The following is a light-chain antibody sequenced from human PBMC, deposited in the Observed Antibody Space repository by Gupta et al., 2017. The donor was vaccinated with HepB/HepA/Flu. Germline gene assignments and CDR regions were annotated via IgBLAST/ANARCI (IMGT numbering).Light chain of an antibody. V-gene: IGLV1-44*01. CDR3: EASDDSLNGWV. CDR2: SNN. Sequence: QSVLTQPPSASGTPWQRVTISCSGSSSNIGSNTVNWYQQLPGTAPTLLIYSNNQRPSGVPDRFSCSKSGTYASPATMGLQSEEEADDYCEASDDSLNGWVFGGGTKMTVL. J-gene: IGLJ2*01. CDR1: SSNIGSNT.